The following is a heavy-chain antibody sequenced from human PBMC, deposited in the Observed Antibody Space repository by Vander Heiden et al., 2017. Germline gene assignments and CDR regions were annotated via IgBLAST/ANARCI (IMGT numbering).Heavy chain of an antibody. CDR1: GYTFTGYS. D-gene: IGHD3-3*01. V-gene: IGHV1-2*02. CDR3: ARGATIFGYYYYYGMDV. Sequence: QVQLVQPGAEVKKPGASVKVSCKASGYTFTGYSMHWVRQAPGQGREWMGWINPNSGGTNYAQKFQGRVTMTRDTSTSTAYMELSRLRSDDTAVYYCARGATIFGYYYYYGMDVWGQGTTVTVSS. J-gene: IGHJ6*02. CDR2: INPNSGGT.